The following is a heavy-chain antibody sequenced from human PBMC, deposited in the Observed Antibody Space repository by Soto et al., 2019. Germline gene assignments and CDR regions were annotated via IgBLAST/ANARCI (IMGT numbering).Heavy chain of an antibody. CDR1: GGSISSSSYY. J-gene: IGHJ4*02. D-gene: IGHD5-18*01. V-gene: IGHV4-39*01. Sequence: SETLSLTCTVSGGSISSSSYYWGWIRQPPGKGLEWIGSIYYSGSTYYNPSLKSRVTISVDTSKNQFSLKLSSVTAADTAVYYCASSRGYSYGSIDYWGQGTLVTVSS. CDR2: IYYSGST. CDR3: ASSRGYSYGSIDY.